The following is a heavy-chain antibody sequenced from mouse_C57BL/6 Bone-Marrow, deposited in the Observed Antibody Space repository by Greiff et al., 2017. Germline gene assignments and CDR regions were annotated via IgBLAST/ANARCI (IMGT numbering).Heavy chain of an antibody. Sequence: EVKLEESGGGLVKPGGSLKLSCAASGFTFSDYGMHWVRQAPEKGLKWVAYISSGSSTIYYTDTVKGRFTISRANAKNTLFLQMTSLRSEDTAKYSGARGDYAYEGAWFAYWGQGTLVTVSA. CDR3: ARGDYAYEGAWFAY. CDR2: ISSGSSTI. D-gene: IGHD2-2*01. J-gene: IGHJ3*01. V-gene: IGHV5-17*01. CDR1: GFTFSDYG.